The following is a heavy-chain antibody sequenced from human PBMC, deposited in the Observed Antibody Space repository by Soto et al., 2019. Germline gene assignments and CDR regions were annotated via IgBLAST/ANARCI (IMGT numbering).Heavy chain of an antibody. D-gene: IGHD3-22*01. CDR2: ISYDGSNK. Sequence: HPGGSLRLSCAASGFTFSSYAMHWVRQAPGKGLEWVAVISYDGSNKYYADSVKGRFTISRDNSKNTLYLQMNSLRAEDTAVYYCARSPPYDSSGYALDYWGQGTLVTVSS. V-gene: IGHV3-30-3*01. CDR1: GFTFSSYA. J-gene: IGHJ4*02. CDR3: ARSPPYDSSGYALDY.